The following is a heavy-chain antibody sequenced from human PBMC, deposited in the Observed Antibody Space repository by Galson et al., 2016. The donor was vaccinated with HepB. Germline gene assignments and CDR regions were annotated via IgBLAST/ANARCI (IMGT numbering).Heavy chain of an antibody. J-gene: IGHJ4*02. D-gene: IGHD2-2*01. V-gene: IGHV4-4*02. CDR1: GGSINSPTW. Sequence: ETLSLTCAVSGGSINSPTWWSWVRQPPGKGLEWTGEVFQSGDTNYNQSLKSRVTILVDRSKNQFSLRLTSVTAADTAVYYCASLPLGYCGGPSCYWEFDFWGQGTLVIVSS. CDR3: ASLPLGYCGGPSCYWEFDF. CDR2: VFQSGDT.